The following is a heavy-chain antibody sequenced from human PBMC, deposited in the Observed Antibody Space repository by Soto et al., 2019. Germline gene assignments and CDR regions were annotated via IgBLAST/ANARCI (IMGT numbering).Heavy chain of an antibody. CDR3: ARLGYCSGGSCYDYSYGMDV. V-gene: IGHV1-69*02. J-gene: IGHJ6*02. Sequence: QVQLVQSGAEVKKPGSSVKVSCKASGGTFSSYTISWVRQAPGQGLEWMGRIIPILGIANYAQKFQGRVPITADKSTSTAYMELSSLRSEDKAVYYCARLGYCSGGSCYDYSYGMDVWGQGTTVTVSS. D-gene: IGHD2-15*01. CDR2: IIPILGIA. CDR1: GGTFSSYT.